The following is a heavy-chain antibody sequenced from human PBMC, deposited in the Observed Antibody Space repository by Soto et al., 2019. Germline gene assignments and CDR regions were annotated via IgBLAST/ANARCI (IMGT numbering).Heavy chain of an antibody. D-gene: IGHD3-22*01. Sequence: QVQLVQSGAEVKKPGASVKVSCKASGYTFTSYGISWVRQAPGQGLEWMGWISAYNGNTNNAQKLQGRVTMTTDTSTSTAYMELRSLRSDDTAVYYCARAGNYYDSSGYYYYYYYGMDVWGQGTTVTVSS. V-gene: IGHV1-18*01. CDR3: ARAGNYYDSSGYYYYYYYGMDV. J-gene: IGHJ6*02. CDR2: ISAYNGNT. CDR1: GYTFTSYG.